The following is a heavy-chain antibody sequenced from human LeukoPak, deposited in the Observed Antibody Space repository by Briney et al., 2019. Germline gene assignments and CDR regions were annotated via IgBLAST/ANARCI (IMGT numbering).Heavy chain of an antibody. CDR3: AREDYGDYNFDY. V-gene: IGHV3-30-3*01. J-gene: IGHJ4*02. D-gene: IGHD4-17*01. CDR2: ISYDGSNK. CDR1: GFTFSSYA. Sequence: GGFLRLSCAASGFTFSSYAMPWVRQAPGKGLEWVAVISYDGSNKYYADSVKGRFTISRDNSKNTLHLQMNSLRAEDTAVYYCAREDYGDYNFDYWGQGTLVTVSS.